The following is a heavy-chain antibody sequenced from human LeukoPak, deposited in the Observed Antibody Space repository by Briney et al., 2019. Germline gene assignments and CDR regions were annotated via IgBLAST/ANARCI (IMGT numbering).Heavy chain of an antibody. CDR3: ARVPANTATTNFDH. V-gene: IGHV1-2*02. CDR2: INPNSGGT. J-gene: IGHJ4*02. CDR1: GYTFTGYY. Sequence: ASVKVSCKAFGYTFTGYYIHWARQAPGQGLEWMGWINPNSGGTNYAQKFQGRVTMTRDTSISTAYMELSRLRSDDTAVYYCARVPANTATTNFDHWGQGTLVTVSS. D-gene: IGHD4-17*01.